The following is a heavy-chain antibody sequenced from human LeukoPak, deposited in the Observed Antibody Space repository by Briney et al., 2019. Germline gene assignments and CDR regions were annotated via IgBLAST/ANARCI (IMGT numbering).Heavy chain of an antibody. CDR3: ARADGSSWSLYYYYYGMDV. CDR1: GGTFSSYA. CDR2: IIPIFGTA. D-gene: IGHD6-13*01. J-gene: IGHJ6*02. V-gene: IGHV1-69*13. Sequence: SVTVSCKASGGTFSSYAISWVRQAPGQGLEWMGGIIPIFGTANYAQKFQGRVTITADESTSTAYMELSSLRSEDTAVYYCARADGSSWSLYYYYYGMDVWGQGTTVTVSS.